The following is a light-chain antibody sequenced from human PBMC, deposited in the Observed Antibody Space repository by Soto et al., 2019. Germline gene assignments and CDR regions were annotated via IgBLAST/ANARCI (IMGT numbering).Light chain of an antibody. Sequence: QSVLTQPPSVSGAPGQRVTISCTGSSSNIGAGYDVLWYQQLPGTAPKLLIYGNSNRPSGVPDRFSGSKSGTSASLAITGLQAEDEADYYCQSYDSSLSGPVVFGGGTQLTVL. CDR3: QSYDSSLSGPVV. CDR2: GNS. CDR1: SSNIGAGYD. V-gene: IGLV1-40*01. J-gene: IGLJ2*01.